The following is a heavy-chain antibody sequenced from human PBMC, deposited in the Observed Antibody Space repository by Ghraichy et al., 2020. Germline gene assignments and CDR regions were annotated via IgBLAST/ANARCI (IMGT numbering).Heavy chain of an antibody. J-gene: IGHJ4*02. CDR3: ARGGQNTAMVKVPPSSCFDY. Sequence: SETLSLTCAVYGGSFSGYYWSWIRQPPGKGLEWIGEINHSGSTNYNPSLKSRVTISVDTSKNQFSLKLSPVTAADTAVYYCARGGQNTAMVKVPPSSCFDYWGQGTLVTVSS. V-gene: IGHV4-34*01. CDR2: INHSGST. CDR1: GGSFSGYY. D-gene: IGHD5-18*01.